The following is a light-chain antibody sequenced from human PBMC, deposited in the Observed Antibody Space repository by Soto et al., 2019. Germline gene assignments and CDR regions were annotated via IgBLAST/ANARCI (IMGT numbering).Light chain of an antibody. Sequence: EIVLAQSPGTLSLSPGERATLSCRASQSVTNSFLAWYQQKPGQAPRLLIYGASRRATGIPDRFTGSGSGTDFTLTISRLEPEDFAVYYCQQYASSPGTFGQGTKVAIK. J-gene: IGKJ1*01. V-gene: IGKV3-20*01. CDR3: QQYASSPGT. CDR2: GAS. CDR1: QSVTNSF.